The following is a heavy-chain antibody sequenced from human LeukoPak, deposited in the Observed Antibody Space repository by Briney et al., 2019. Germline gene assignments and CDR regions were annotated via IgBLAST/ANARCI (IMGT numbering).Heavy chain of an antibody. V-gene: IGHV3-23*01. CDR2: IRGNAGTT. J-gene: IGHJ6*03. Sequence: PGGSLRLSCAASGFIFSNYDMSWVRQAPGKGLEWVSAIRGNAGTTYYADSVKGRFTIPRDNAKNSLYLQMDSLRAEDTAVYYCARDWGSSGYYYYYYYMDVWGKGTTVTVSS. CDR3: ARDWGSSGYYYYYYYMDV. CDR1: GFIFSNYD. D-gene: IGHD3-16*01.